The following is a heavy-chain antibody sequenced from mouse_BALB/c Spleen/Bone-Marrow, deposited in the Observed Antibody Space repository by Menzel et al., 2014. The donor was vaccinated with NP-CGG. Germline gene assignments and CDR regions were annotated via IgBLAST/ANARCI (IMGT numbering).Heavy chain of an antibody. V-gene: IGHV5-6*01. J-gene: IGHJ2*01. Sequence: EVKLMESGGDLVKPGGSLKLSCAASGFTFSSYGMSWVRQTPDKRLEWVATISSGGSYTYYPDSVKGRFTISRDNAKNTLYPQMSSLKSEDTAMYYCARPTTVVATGGSFDYWGQGTTLTVSS. D-gene: IGHD1-1*01. CDR3: ARPTTVVATGGSFDY. CDR1: GFTFSSYG. CDR2: ISSGGSYT.